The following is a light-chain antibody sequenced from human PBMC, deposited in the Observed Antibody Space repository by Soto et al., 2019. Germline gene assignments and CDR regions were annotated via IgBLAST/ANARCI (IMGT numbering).Light chain of an antibody. V-gene: IGKV1-5*01. CDR2: DAS. CDR1: QSISSR. CDR3: QQYNNYLRT. Sequence: DIQMTQSPSTLSASVRDRFTITCRASQSISSRLAWYQQKPGKAPKALIYDASGLESGVPSRFSGSGSGTEFTLTISSLQPDDFATYYCQQYNNYLRTFGQGTKVEVK. J-gene: IGKJ1*01.